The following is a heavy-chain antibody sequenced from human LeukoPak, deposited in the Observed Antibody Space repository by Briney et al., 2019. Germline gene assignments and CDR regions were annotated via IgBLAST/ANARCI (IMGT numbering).Heavy chain of an antibody. J-gene: IGHJ4*02. Sequence: SETLSLTCTVSGGSISNYYWSWIRQPPGKGLEWIGEINHSGSTNYNPSLKSRVTISVDTSKNQFSLKLSSVTAADTAVYYCARERRSWNYYDSSGYLGTFDYWGQGTLVTVSS. CDR3: ARERRSWNYYDSSGYLGTFDY. V-gene: IGHV4-34*01. D-gene: IGHD3-22*01. CDR1: GGSISNYY. CDR2: INHSGST.